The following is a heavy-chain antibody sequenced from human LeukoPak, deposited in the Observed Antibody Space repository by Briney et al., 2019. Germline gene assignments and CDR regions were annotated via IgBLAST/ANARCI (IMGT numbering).Heavy chain of an antibody. J-gene: IGHJ6*03. CDR1: GGPLSSYY. CDR2: ISYSGSP. V-gene: IGHV4-59*01. CDR3: ARLGSGSYSNLYYMDV. D-gene: IGHD3-10*01. Sequence: SETLSLTCTVSGGPLSSYYGSWIRQPPGKGLEWIGYISYSGSPNYNPSLKSRVTISVETSKNQFSLKLTSVTAADTAVYYCARLGSGSYSNLYYMDVWGKGTTVTISS.